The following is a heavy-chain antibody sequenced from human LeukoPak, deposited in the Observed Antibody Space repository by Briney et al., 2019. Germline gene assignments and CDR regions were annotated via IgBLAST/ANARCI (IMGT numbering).Heavy chain of an antibody. J-gene: IGHJ3*02. CDR2: INPNSGGT. CDR1: GYTFTGYY. V-gene: IGHV1-2*02. CDR3: ASRVTLNAFDI. D-gene: IGHD3-22*01. Sequence: GASVKVSCKASGYTFTGYYMHWVRQAPGQGLEWMGWINPNSGGTNYAQKFLSRVTMTRDTSISTAYMEVSRLRSDDTAVYYCASRVTLNAFDIWGQGTMVTVSS.